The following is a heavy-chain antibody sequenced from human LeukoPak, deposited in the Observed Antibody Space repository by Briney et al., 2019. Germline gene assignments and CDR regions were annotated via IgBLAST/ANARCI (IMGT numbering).Heavy chain of an antibody. Sequence: PGGSLRLSCTASGFSFSNHYMRWIRQAPGKGLEWVANINEDGSNKWHMGSVKGRFTVSRDNARNSLYLQMNSLRVEDTAVHYCTRVIVAVPGYFDYFDFWGQGVLVTVSS. CDR1: GFSFSNHY. D-gene: IGHD3-9*01. CDR3: TRVIVAVPGYFDYFDF. CDR2: INEDGSNK. J-gene: IGHJ4*02. V-gene: IGHV3-7*01.